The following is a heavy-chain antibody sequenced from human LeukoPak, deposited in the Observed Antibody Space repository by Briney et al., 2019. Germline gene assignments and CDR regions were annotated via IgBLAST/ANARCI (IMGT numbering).Heavy chain of an antibody. CDR2: MNPNSGST. J-gene: IGHJ4*02. CDR1: GYTFTNYD. CDR3: ARDAMTSVTTSPYYFDY. Sequence: ASVKVSCKASGYTFTNYDINWVRQATGQGLEWMGWMNPNSGSTAYAQKFQGRVTITRNTSISTVYMELSSLRSGDTAVFYCARDAMTSVTTSPYYFDYWGQGTLVTVSS. D-gene: IGHD4-17*01. V-gene: IGHV1-8*03.